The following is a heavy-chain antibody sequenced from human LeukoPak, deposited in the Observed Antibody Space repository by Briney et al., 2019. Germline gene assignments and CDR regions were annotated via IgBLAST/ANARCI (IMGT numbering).Heavy chain of an antibody. D-gene: IGHD4-11*01. CDR2: INSDGSST. CDR1: GFTFSSYW. CDR3: ARGDYSNYIVGPLDY. Sequence: PGGSLRLSCAASGFTFSSYWMHWVRQAPGKGLVWVSRINSDGSSTSYADSVKGRFTISRDNAKNTLYLQMNSLRAEDTAVYYRARGDYSNYIVGPLDYWGQGTLVTVSS. V-gene: IGHV3-74*01. J-gene: IGHJ4*02.